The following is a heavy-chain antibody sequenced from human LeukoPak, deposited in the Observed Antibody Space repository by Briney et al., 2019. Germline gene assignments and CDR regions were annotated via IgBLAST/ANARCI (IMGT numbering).Heavy chain of an antibody. V-gene: IGHV3-30-3*01. Sequence: GGSLRLSCAASGFTFRNYYTHWVRQAPGKGLEWVAVISLDGNNEYYADSVKGRFSLSRDNSMNTLCLQLNSLRTEDTAMYYCARDLSGHWTYDYWGQGTLVTVSS. CDR2: ISLDGNNE. D-gene: IGHD1-1*01. CDR1: GFTFRNYY. J-gene: IGHJ4*01. CDR3: ARDLSGHWTYDY.